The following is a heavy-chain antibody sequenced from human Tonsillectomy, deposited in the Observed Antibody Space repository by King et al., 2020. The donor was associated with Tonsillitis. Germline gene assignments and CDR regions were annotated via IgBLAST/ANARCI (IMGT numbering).Heavy chain of an antibody. V-gene: IGHV3-7*01. CDR2: IKEDGSEK. CDR3: ARDKGDCSSTSCYWEGFDP. CDR1: GFTFSSYW. Sequence: VQLVESGGGLVQPGGSLRLSCAASGFTFSSYWMSWVRQAPGKGLEWVANIKEDGSEKYYVDSVKGRFTISRDNAKNSLYLQMNNLGVEDTAGYYCARDKGDCSSTSCYWEGFDPWGQGTLVTVSS. J-gene: IGHJ5*02. D-gene: IGHD2-2*01.